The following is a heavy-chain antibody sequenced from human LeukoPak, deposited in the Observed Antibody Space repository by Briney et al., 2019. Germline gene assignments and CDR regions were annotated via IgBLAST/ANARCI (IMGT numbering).Heavy chain of an antibody. CDR3: VRGEIAYCGGDCYRRAFDI. J-gene: IGHJ3*02. CDR1: GYTFPSYD. CDR2: MNPNSGYT. V-gene: IGHV1-8*01. D-gene: IGHD2-21*02. Sequence: ASVKVSCKASGYTFPSYDINWVRQATGQGLEWMGWMNPNSGYTDFAQKFQGRVTMTRNTSISTAYMELSSLRSEDTAVYYCVRGEIAYCGGDCYRRAFDIWGQGTMVTVSS.